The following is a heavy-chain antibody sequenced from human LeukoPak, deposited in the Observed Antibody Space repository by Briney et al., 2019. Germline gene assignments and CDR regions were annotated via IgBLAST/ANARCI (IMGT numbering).Heavy chain of an antibody. CDR3: AKGYSSSAEWFDP. Sequence: ASVKVSCKASGYTFTSYAMHWVRQAPGQRLEWMGWINAGNGNTEYSQKFQGRVTITRDTSASTAYMELSSLRPEDTAVYYCAKGYSSSAEWFDPWGQGALVTVSS. J-gene: IGHJ5*02. V-gene: IGHV1-3*01. CDR1: GYTFTSYA. D-gene: IGHD6-6*01. CDR2: INAGNGNT.